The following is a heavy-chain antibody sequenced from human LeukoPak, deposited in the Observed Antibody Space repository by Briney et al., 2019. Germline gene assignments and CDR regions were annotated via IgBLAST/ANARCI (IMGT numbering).Heavy chain of an antibody. CDR2: ILYDGNNK. J-gene: IGHJ6*02. CDR1: DFSFSNYG. D-gene: IGHD1-26*01. CDR3: AKDRLFGSGLNGPHYYYGMDV. V-gene: IGHV3-30*18. Sequence: PGNSLRLSCAASDFSFSNYGMHWVRQAPGKGLEWVAVILYDGNNKHYAGSVKGRFTISRDNSNNMLYLQMNSLRPEDTAVYYCAKDRLFGSGLNGPHYYYGMDVWGQGTTVTVSS.